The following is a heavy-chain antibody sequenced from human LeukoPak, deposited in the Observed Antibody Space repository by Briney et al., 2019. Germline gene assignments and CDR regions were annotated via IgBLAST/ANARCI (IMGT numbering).Heavy chain of an antibody. V-gene: IGHV4-34*01. CDR1: GGSFSGYY. CDR3: ARGQPKSVVPAATYFDY. D-gene: IGHD2-2*01. J-gene: IGHJ4*02. Sequence: SETLSLTCAVYGGSFSGYYWSWIRQPPGKGLEWIGEINHSGSTNYNPSLKSRVTISVDTSKNQFSLKLSSVTDADTAVYYCARGQPKSVVPAATYFDYWGQGTLVTVSS. CDR2: INHSGST.